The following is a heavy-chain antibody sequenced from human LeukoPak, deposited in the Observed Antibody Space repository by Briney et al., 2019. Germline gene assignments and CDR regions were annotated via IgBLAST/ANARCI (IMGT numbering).Heavy chain of an antibody. CDR3: ARDPSSYSSSWPYYFDY. V-gene: IGHV3-21*01. D-gene: IGHD6-13*01. CDR2: ISSSSSYI. Sequence: GGSLTLSCAASGFTFSSYSMNWLRQAPGHTLECLSSISSSSSYIYYADSVKGRFTISRDNAKNSLYLQMNSLRAEDTAVYYCARDPSSYSSSWPYYFDYWGQGTLVTVSS. CDR1: GFTFSSYS. J-gene: IGHJ4*02.